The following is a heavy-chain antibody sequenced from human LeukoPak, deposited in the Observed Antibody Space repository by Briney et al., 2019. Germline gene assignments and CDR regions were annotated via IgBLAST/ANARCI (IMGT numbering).Heavy chain of an antibody. J-gene: IGHJ6*03. CDR1: GLIFSTYG. CDR3: ARVSGPSMDV. CDR2: IQNDGNDK. D-gene: IGHD3-3*01. Sequence: GGSLRLSCAASGLIFSTYGMHWVRQAPGKGLEWVAFIQNDGNDKYYADSVKGRFTVSRDNSKNTLDLQMNGLRAEDTAVYYCARVSGPSMDVWGKGTTVTVSS. V-gene: IGHV3-30*02.